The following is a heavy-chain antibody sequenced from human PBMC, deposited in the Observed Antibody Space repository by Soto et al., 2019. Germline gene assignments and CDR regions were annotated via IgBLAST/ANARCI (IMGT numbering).Heavy chain of an antibody. CDR2: IDPSDSYT. D-gene: IGHD5-12*01. CDR1: GYSITSYW. CDR3: ARPHVDIVATNGMDV. Sequence: GESLKISCKCSGYSITSYWISLVRQIPGKGLEWMGRIDPSDSYTNYSPSFQGHVTISADKSISTAYLQWSSLKASDTAMYYCARPHVDIVATNGMDVWGQGTTVTVSS. J-gene: IGHJ6*02. V-gene: IGHV5-10-1*01.